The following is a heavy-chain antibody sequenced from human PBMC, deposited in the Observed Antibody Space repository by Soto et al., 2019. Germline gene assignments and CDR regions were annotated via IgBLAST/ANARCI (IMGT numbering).Heavy chain of an antibody. CDR2: INPSNEIT. CDR3: MSEGWEDSPIDY. D-gene: IGHD1-26*01. J-gene: IGHJ4*02. CDR1: GYTFSAYY. Sequence: ASVKVSCKTSGYTFSAYYVHWARRAPGRGFEWLGWINPSNEITTFSQFFQGRITMTRDTSTNTVHMELNRLTSDDTAVYYFMSEGWEDSPIDYWGQGTQVTVSS. V-gene: IGHV1-2*02.